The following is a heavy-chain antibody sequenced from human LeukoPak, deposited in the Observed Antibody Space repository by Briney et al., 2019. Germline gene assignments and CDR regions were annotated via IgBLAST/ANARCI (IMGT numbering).Heavy chain of an antibody. CDR2: INPNSGGT. Sequence: ASVKVSCKASGYTFTGYYIHWVRQAPGQGLEWMGWINPNSGGTNYAQKFQGRVTMTRDASISTAYMELSSLRSEDTAVYYCARGIETDRVRYDFWSGAFDYWGQGTLVTVSS. J-gene: IGHJ4*02. V-gene: IGHV1-2*02. CDR1: GYTFTGYY. CDR3: ARGIETDRVRYDFWSGAFDY. D-gene: IGHD3-3*01.